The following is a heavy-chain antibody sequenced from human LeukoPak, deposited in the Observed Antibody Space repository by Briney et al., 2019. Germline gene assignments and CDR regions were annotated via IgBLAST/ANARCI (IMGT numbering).Heavy chain of an antibody. CDR2: ISDDSYRT. D-gene: IGHD3-10*01. CDR3: ARVPSLRSGSYSPRNWFDP. J-gene: IGHJ5*02. V-gene: IGHV3-11*04. CDR1: GFNFGGYY. Sequence: PGGSLRLSCIASGFNFGGYYMGWIRQTPGKGLEWVSYISDDSYRTPYGDSVKGRLTISRDNAKNSLYLQMDNLRVEDTAVYYCARVPSLRSGSYSPRNWFDPWGQGTLVTVSS.